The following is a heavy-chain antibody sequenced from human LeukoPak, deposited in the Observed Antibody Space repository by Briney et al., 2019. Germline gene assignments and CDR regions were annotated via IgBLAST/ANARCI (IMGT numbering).Heavy chain of an antibody. D-gene: IGHD3-9*01. V-gene: IGHV4-30-2*01. CDR3: ARGQSNYDILTGYYTAYYYYGMDV. Sequence: SQTLSLTCAVSGGSISSGGYSWSWIRQPPGKGLEWIGYIYHSGSTYYNPSLKSRVTISVDRSKNQFSLKLSSVTAADTAVYYCARGQSNYDILTGYYTAYYYYGMDVWGQGTTVTVSS. CDR1: GGSISSGGYS. J-gene: IGHJ6*02. CDR2: IYHSGST.